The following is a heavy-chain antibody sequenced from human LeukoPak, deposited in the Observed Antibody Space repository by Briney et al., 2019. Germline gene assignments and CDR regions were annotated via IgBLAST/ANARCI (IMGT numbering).Heavy chain of an antibody. CDR1: GFAFSSYA. Sequence: GGSLRLSCAASGFAFSSYAMSWVRQAPGKGLEWVSAISGSGGSTYYADSVKGRFTISRDNSKNTLYLQMNSLRAEDTAVYYCAKSDTAMVYFDYWGQGTLVTVSS. J-gene: IGHJ4*02. CDR3: AKSDTAMVYFDY. V-gene: IGHV3-23*01. CDR2: ISGSGGST. D-gene: IGHD5-18*01.